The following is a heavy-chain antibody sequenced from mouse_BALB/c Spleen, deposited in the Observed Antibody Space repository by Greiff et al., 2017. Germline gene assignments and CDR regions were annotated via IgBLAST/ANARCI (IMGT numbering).Heavy chain of an antibody. D-gene: IGHD2-14*01. CDR1: GFSLTSYG. CDR2: IWSGGST. V-gene: IGHV2-2*02. J-gene: IGHJ1*01. CDR3: ARNIYRYDWYFDV. Sequence: QVQLKESGPGLVQPSQSLSITCTVSGFSLTSYGVHWVRQSPGKGLEWLGVIWSGGSTDYNAAFISRLSISKDNSKSQVFFKMNSLQANDTAIYYCARNIYRYDWYFDVWGAGTTVTVSS.